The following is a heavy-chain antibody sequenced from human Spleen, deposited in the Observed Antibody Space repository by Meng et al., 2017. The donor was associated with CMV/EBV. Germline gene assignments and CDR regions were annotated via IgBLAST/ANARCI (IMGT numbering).Heavy chain of an antibody. Sequence: YSWSLIRQPPGKRLEWIGYVYHSGSTNYNPSLKSRVTISVDTSKNQFSLRLRSVTAADTAVYYCASTKISIFGVVTFETASYNWFDPWGQGTLVTVSS. D-gene: IGHD3-3*01. CDR2: VYHSGST. V-gene: IGHV4-59*01. CDR3: ASTKISIFGVVTFETASYNWFDP. J-gene: IGHJ5*02. CDR1: YS.